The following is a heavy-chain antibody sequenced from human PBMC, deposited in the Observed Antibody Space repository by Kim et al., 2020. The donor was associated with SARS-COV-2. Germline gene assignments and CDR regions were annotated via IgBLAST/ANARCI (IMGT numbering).Heavy chain of an antibody. J-gene: IGHJ6*02. D-gene: IGHD1-1*01. Sequence: GGSLRLSCAASGFTFSSYWMHWVRQAPGKGLVWVSRIKSDGSSTSYADFVKGRFTISRDNAKNTLYLQMNSLRAEDTAVYYCAKGMSGQNRYFYYYGVDVWGQGTTVPLSS. CDR3: AKGMSGQNRYFYYYGVDV. V-gene: IGHV3-74*01. CDR1: GFTFSSYW. CDR2: IKSDGSST.